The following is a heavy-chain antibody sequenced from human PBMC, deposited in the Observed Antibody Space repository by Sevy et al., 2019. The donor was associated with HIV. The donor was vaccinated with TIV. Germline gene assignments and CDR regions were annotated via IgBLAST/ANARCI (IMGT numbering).Heavy chain of an antibody. V-gene: IGHV4-39*01. CDR2: IYYSGST. J-gene: IGHJ4*02. D-gene: IGHD3-22*01. CDR1: GGSISSSSYY. CDR3: ARQGGYYYDSSGYYSEAKPYYFDY. Sequence: SETLSLTCTVSGGSISSSSYYWGWIRQPPGKGLEWIGSIYYSGSTYYNPSLKSRVTISVDTSKNQFSLKLSSVTAADTAVYYCARQGGYYYDSSGYYSEAKPYYFDYWGQGTLVTVSS.